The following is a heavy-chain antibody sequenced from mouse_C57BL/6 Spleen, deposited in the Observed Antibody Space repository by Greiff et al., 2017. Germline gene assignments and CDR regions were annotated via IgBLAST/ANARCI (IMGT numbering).Heavy chain of an antibody. V-gene: IGHV1-4*01. Sequence: QVQLQQSGAELARPGASVKMSCKASGYTFTSYTMHWVKQRPGQGLEWIGYINPSSGYTKYNQKFKDKATLTADKSSSTAYMQLSSLTSEDSAVYYCARSGGGDWYFDVWGTGTTVTVSS. D-gene: IGHD1-1*02. CDR3: ARSGGGDWYFDV. J-gene: IGHJ1*03. CDR1: GYTFTSYT. CDR2: INPSSGYT.